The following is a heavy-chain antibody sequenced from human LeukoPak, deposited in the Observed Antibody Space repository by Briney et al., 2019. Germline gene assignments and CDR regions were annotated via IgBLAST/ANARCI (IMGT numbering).Heavy chain of an antibody. V-gene: IGHV4-39*01. Sequence: SETLSLTCTVSGGSISSSSYYWGWIRQPPGKGLEWIGSIYYSGSTYYNPSLKSRVTISVDTSKNQFSLKLSSVTAADTAVYYCARAPRGTMIVVAIHPFDYWGQGTLVTVSS. CDR1: GGSISSSSYY. CDR3: ARAPRGTMIVVAIHPFDY. CDR2: IYYSGST. D-gene: IGHD3-22*01. J-gene: IGHJ4*02.